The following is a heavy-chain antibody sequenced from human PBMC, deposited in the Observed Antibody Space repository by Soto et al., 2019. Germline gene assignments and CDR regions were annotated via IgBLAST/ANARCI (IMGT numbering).Heavy chain of an antibody. CDR1: GFTFSSYA. D-gene: IGHD6-19*01. J-gene: IGHJ4*02. CDR3: AKDSFGIAVAGPDVPD. Sequence: PGGSLRLSCAASGFTFSSYAMSWVRQAPGKGLEWVSAISGSGGSTYYADSVRGRFTISRDNSKNTLYLQMNSLRAEDTAVYYCAKDSFGIAVAGPDVPDWGQGTLVTVSS. CDR2: ISGSGGST. V-gene: IGHV3-23*01.